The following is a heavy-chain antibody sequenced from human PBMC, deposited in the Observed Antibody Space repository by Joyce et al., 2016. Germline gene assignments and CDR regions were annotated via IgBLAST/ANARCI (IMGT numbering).Heavy chain of an antibody. D-gene: IGHD3-16*01. CDR2: IRNKDNGHST. CDR3: VRDLWGSVN. J-gene: IGHJ4*02. V-gene: IGHV3-72*01. Sequence: EVQLVESGGGLVQPGGSLRLSCAASGYTFSDNYMDWVRQAPGKGMECVGRIRNKDNGHSTEYAASVKGRFTISRDDSKNSLFLQMNSLKTEDTAVYYCVRDLWGSVNWGQGALVTVSS. CDR1: GYTFSDNY.